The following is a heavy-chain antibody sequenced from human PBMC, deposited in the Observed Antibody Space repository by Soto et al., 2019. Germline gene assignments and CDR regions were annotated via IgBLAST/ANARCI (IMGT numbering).Heavy chain of an antibody. J-gene: IGHJ6*02. D-gene: IGHD3-10*01. CDR1: GITVSSNY. CDR3: ARDGPYYYASRMDG. Sequence: EVQLVESGGGLVQPGGSLRLSCAASGITVSSNYMTWVRQAPGKGLEWVSVLHSGGDTYYANSVKGRFSIYRHDSTTTLFLQMNSLTPEDTAVYYCARDGPYYYASRMDGWGLGTTVTVSS. CDR2: LHSGGDT. V-gene: IGHV3-53*04.